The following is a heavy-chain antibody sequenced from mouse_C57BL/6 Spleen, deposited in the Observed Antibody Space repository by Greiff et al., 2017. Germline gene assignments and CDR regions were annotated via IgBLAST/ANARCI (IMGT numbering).Heavy chain of an antibody. Sequence: QVQLQQPGTELVKPGASVKLSCKASGYTFTSYWMHWVKQRPGQGLEWIGNINPSNGGTNYNEKFKSKATLTVDKASSTAYMQLSSLTSEDSAVYYCARSGWLLRGAWFAYWGQGTLVTVSA. J-gene: IGHJ3*01. CDR1: GYTFTSYW. CDR2: INPSNGGT. CDR3: ARSGWLLRGAWFAY. D-gene: IGHD2-3*01. V-gene: IGHV1-53*01.